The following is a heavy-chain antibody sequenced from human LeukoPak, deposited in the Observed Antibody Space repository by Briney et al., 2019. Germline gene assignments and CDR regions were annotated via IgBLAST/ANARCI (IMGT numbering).Heavy chain of an antibody. V-gene: IGHV3-43*02. CDR1: GFTFDDYA. D-gene: IGHD3-3*01. CDR3: AKDGGHNGYYDFWSGSLRGWFDP. CDR2: ISGDGGST. Sequence: GGALRLSCAASGFTFDDYAMHWVRHAPGKGLEWVSLISGDGGSTYYADSVKGRFTISRDNSKNSLYLQMNSLRTEYTALYYCAKDGGHNGYYDFWSGSLRGWFDPWGQGTLVTVSS. J-gene: IGHJ5*02.